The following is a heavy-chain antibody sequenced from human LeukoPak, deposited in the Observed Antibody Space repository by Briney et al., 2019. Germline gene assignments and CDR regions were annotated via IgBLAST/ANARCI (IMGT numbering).Heavy chain of an antibody. CDR1: AFTFSDYW. V-gene: IGHV3-7*01. Sequence: KAGGSLRLSCAASAFTFSDYWMTWVRQAPGKGLERVANIKEDGSEKCYVDSVKGRFTISRDNAKNSLYLQMSSLRDDDTAVYYCTRDRGWQQFDYWGQGTLVTVSS. CDR3: TRDRGWQQFDY. J-gene: IGHJ4*02. CDR2: IKEDGSEK. D-gene: IGHD5-24*01.